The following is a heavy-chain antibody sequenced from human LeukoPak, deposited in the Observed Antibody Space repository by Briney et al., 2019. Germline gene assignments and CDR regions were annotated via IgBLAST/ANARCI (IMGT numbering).Heavy chain of an antibody. Sequence: PGGSLRLSCAASGFTLSSYSMNWVRQAPGKGLEWVSSISSSSSYIYYADSVKGRFTISRDNAKNSLYLQMNSLRAEDTAVYYCARDFPYCSSTSSYGVQSGSDYWGQGTLVTVSS. CDR1: GFTLSSYS. CDR3: ARDFPYCSSTSSYGVQSGSDY. V-gene: IGHV3-21*01. CDR2: ISSSSSYI. J-gene: IGHJ4*02. D-gene: IGHD2-2*01.